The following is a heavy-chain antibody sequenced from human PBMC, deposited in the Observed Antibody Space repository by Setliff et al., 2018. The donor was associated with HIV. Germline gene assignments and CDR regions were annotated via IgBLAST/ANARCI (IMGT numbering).Heavy chain of an antibody. CDR1: GYTFTAYY. D-gene: IGHD5-18*01. V-gene: IGHV1-2*02. CDR3: AREGFGNTGDIAMAVLDY. Sequence: GASVKVSCKSSGYTFTAYYLHWVRQAPGQGLEWMGWINPNSGDTAYAQKFQGRVTMTRVTSISTAYMELTRLTSDDTAVYYCAREGFGNTGDIAMAVLDYWGQGTLVTVSS. CDR2: INPNSGDT. J-gene: IGHJ4*02.